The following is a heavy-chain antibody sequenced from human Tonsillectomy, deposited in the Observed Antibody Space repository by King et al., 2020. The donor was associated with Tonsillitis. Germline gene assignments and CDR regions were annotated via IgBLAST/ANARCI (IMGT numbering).Heavy chain of an antibody. CDR1: GYSFTSYW. V-gene: IGHV5-10-1*01. J-gene: IGHJ4*02. CDR3: ARRDCRSTSCYFDY. CDR2: IEPSDSYT. D-gene: IGHD2-2*01. Sequence: HLVQSGAEVKKPGESLRISCKGSGYSFTSYWISWVRQMHGEGLGWLGRIEPSDSYTYYSPSFQGHVTISADKSITTAYLQWSSLKASDTAMYYCARRDCRSTSCYFDYWGQGTLVTVSS.